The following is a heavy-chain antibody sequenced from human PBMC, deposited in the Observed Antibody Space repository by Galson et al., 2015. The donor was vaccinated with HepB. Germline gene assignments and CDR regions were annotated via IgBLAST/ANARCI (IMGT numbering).Heavy chain of an antibody. Sequence: SVKVSCKASGGNFSSYPITWVRQAPGQGLEWMGGIIPILDIAEYAQKFQGRVTITADKSTDTVYMELSSLRSDDTAVYYCARDRSRAYGSGSYSGVWFDPWGQGTLVTVSS. CDR1: GGNFSSYP. D-gene: IGHD3-10*01. CDR3: ARDRSRAYGSGSYSGVWFDP. CDR2: IIPILDIA. V-gene: IGHV1-69*10. J-gene: IGHJ5*02.